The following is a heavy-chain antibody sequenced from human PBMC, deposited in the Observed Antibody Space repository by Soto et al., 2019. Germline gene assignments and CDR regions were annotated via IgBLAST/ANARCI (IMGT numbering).Heavy chain of an antibody. J-gene: IGHJ4*02. Sequence: EMQVLESGGGLVQPGGSLRLSCAASGFTFSSYGMNWVRQAPGKGLEWVSGIRSDGDTTYNADSVKGRFTVSRDTSKNMVDLQMNSLRAEDTAVYYCAKGKGVGATPDGANCWGQGTLVTVSS. CDR2: IRSDGDTT. CDR1: GFTFSSYG. CDR3: AKGKGVGATPDGANC. V-gene: IGHV3-23*01. D-gene: IGHD1-26*01.